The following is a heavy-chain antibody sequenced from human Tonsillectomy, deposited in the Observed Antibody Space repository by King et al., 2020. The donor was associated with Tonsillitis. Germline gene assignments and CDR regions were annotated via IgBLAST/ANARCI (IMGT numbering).Heavy chain of an antibody. CDR3: ARVITGSTIDY. CDR1: GFTFSTYS. CDR2: ISYDGSNK. V-gene: IGHV3-30-3*01. Sequence: QVQLVESGGGVVQPGRSLRLSCAASGFTFSTYSMDWVRQAPGKGLEWVAVISYDGSNKYYADSVKGRFTISRDNSKNTLYLQMNSLRAEDTAGYYCARVITGSTIDYWGQGTLVTVSS. D-gene: IGHD1-20*01. J-gene: IGHJ4*02.